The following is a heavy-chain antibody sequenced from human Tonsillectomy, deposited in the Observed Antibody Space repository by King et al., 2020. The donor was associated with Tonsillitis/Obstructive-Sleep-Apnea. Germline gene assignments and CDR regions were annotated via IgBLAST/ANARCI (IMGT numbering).Heavy chain of an antibody. D-gene: IGHD5-24*01. V-gene: IGHV3-33*01. J-gene: IGHJ3*02. Sequence: VQLVESGGGVVQPGRSLRLSYAASGFTFSSYGMHWVRQAPGKGLEWVAVIWYDGSNKDYADSVKGRFTISRDNSKSTLYLQMNTLSAEDTAVYYCARVRRDGFNLDAFDIWGQGTMVTVSS. CDR3: ARVRRDGFNLDAFDI. CDR2: IWYDGSNK. CDR1: GFTFSSYG.